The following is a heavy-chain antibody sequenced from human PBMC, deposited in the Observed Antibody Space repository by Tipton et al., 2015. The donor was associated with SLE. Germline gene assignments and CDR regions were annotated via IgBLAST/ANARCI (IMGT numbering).Heavy chain of an antibody. CDR2: IRSKANSYAT. D-gene: IGHD2-15*01. Sequence: GSLRLSCAASGFTFSGSAMHWVRQASGKGLEWVGRIRSKANSYATAYAASVKGRFTISRDDSKNTAYLQMNSLKTEDTAVYYCTRPDCSGGSCRFDYWGQGTLVTVSS. CDR1: GFTFSGSA. V-gene: IGHV3-73*01. J-gene: IGHJ4*02. CDR3: TRPDCSGGSCRFDY.